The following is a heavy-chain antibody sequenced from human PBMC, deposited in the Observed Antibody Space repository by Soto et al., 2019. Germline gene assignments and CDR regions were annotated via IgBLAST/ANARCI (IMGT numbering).Heavy chain of an antibody. Sequence: EVQLLQSGGGLVQPGGSLRLSCAASGFTFTSYSMTWVRQTPGKGLEWVAAVNPGGYSTYYADSVKGRFTISRDNSNKTLYLQMNSLRAEYTAAYYCAKDLRAGSGYDFDYRDQGTLVTVSS. V-gene: IGHV3-23*01. CDR1: GFTFTSYS. CDR3: AKDLRAGSGYDFDY. J-gene: IGHJ4*02. CDR2: VNPGGYST. D-gene: IGHD5-12*01.